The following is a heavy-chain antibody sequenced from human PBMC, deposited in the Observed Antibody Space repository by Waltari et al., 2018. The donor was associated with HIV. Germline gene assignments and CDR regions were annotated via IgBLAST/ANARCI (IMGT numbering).Heavy chain of an antibody. CDR3: ARAEMTVATSLWDEGDHYFFHLDA. V-gene: IGHV1-69*06. CDR2: IIPIFDTT. Sequence: VQLVQSGAEVKKPGSSVKVSCKTSGGAFPSSAISWVRQAPGQGLEWMGGIIPIFDTTNYAQKFQGRITITADKSTATAYMDLSSLTFDDTAVYFCARAEMTVATSLWDEGDHYFFHLDAWGQGTTVTVSS. D-gene: IGHD2-15*01. CDR1: GGAFPSSA. J-gene: IGHJ6*02.